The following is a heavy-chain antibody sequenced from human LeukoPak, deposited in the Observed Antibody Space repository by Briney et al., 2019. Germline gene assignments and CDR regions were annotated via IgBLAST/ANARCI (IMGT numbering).Heavy chain of an antibody. CDR2: IYYSGST. CDR1: GGSISSYY. J-gene: IGHJ5*02. V-gene: IGHV4-59*01. Sequence: SETLSLTCTVSGGSISSYYWSWIRQPPGKGLEWIGYIYYSGSTNYNPSLKSRVTISVDTSKNQFSLKLSSVTAADTAVYYCASLGEWYYYGSGSNYNWFDPWGQGTLVTVSS. CDR3: ASLGEWYYYGSGSNYNWFDP. D-gene: IGHD3-10*01.